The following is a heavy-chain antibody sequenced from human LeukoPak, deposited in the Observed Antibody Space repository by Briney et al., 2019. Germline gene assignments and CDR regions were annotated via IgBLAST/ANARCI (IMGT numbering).Heavy chain of an antibody. Sequence: AGGSLRLSCAASGFTFSSYAMHWVRQAPGKGLEWVAVISYDGSNKYYADSVKGRFTISRDNSKNTLYLQMNSLRAEDTAVYYCARPWGNYYDSGGYYYWGQGTLVTVSS. CDR3: ARPWGNYYDSGGYYY. D-gene: IGHD3-22*01. J-gene: IGHJ4*02. CDR1: GFTFSSYA. CDR2: ISYDGSNK. V-gene: IGHV3-30-3*01.